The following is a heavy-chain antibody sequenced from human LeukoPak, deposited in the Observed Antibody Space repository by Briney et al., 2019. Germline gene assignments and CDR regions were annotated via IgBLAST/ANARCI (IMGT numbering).Heavy chain of an antibody. CDR3: ARDGTYYYDSSGYGWFDP. V-gene: IGHV4-4*07. CDR1: GGSISSYY. J-gene: IGHJ5*02. D-gene: IGHD3-22*01. Sequence: SETLPLTCTVSGGSISSYYWSWIRQPAGKGLEWIGRIYTSGSTNYNPSLKSRVTMSVDTSKNQFSLKLSSVTAADTAVYYCARDGTYYYDSSGYGWFDPWGQGTLVTVSS. CDR2: IYTSGST.